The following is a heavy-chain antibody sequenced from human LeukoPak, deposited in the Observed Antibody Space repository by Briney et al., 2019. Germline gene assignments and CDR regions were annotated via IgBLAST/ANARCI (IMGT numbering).Heavy chain of an antibody. CDR1: GFTFSDHY. CDR2: IYNSASNT. V-gene: IGHV3-11*01. CDR3: ARGHYGSDV. J-gene: IGHJ6*02. Sequence: GGSLRLSCAASGFTFSDHYMSWIRQTPGKGLEWVSYIYNSASNTYYADSVKGRFTISRDNAKNVLYLQMNNLRVEDTAVYYCARGHYGSDVWGQGTTVTVSS.